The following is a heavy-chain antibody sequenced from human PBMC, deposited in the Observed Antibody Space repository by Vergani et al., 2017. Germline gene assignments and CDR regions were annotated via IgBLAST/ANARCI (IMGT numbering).Heavy chain of an antibody. Sequence: EVQLLASGGGLVQPGGSLRLSCAASGFTFSSYAMSWVRQAPGKGLEWVSGISWNRGSIGNADSVKGRFTISRDNAKNSLYLQMNSLRAEDTALYYCAKGGRGSGWYNWFDPWGQGTLVTVSS. D-gene: IGHD6-19*01. CDR2: ISWNRGSI. J-gene: IGHJ5*02. V-gene: IGHV3-9*01. CDR1: GFTFSSYA. CDR3: AKGGRGSGWYNWFDP.